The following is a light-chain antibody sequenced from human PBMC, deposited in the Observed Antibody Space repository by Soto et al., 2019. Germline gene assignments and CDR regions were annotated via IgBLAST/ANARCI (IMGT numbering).Light chain of an antibody. CDR1: QGISNY. CDR3: QRYDSNPFT. Sequence: DIQMTQSPSSLSASVGDRVTITCRASQGISNYLAWYQQKPGKVPRLLIYAASTLRSGVPSRLSGSGSGTDFALTVTSLQPEDAATYYCQRYDSNPFTFGQGTRLEIK. V-gene: IGKV1-27*01. CDR2: AAS. J-gene: IGKJ5*01.